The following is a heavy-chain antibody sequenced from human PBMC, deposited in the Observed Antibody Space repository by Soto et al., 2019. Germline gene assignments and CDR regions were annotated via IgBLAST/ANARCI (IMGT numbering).Heavy chain of an antibody. Sequence: GESLKIFCKGSGYSFTSYWIGWVRQMPGKGLEWMGIIYPGDSDTRYSPSFQGQVTISADKSISTAYLQWSSLKASDTAMYYCATSPRSYSISMGGMDVWGQGTTVTVSS. CDR3: ATSPRSYSISMGGMDV. V-gene: IGHV5-51*01. J-gene: IGHJ6*02. CDR1: GYSFTSYW. D-gene: IGHD1-26*01. CDR2: IYPGDSDT.